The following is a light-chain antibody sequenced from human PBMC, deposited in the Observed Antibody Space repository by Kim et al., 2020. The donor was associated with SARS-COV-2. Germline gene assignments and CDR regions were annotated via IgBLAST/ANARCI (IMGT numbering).Light chain of an antibody. Sequence: DIVMTQSPLSLPVTPGEPASISCRSSQSLLHSNGNSYLDWYWQKPGQSPQLLIYLGSNRASGVPDRFSGSGSGTDFTLKISRVEAEDVGVYYCVQALQTPYTFGQGTKLEI. J-gene: IGKJ2*01. V-gene: IGKV2-28*01. CDR2: LGS. CDR3: VQALQTPYT. CDR1: QSLLHSNGNSY.